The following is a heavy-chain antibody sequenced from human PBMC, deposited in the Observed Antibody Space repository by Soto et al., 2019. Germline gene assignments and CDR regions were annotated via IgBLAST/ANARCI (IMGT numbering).Heavy chain of an antibody. CDR3: ARLNPIAAAFDY. CDR1: GFTFSSYA. J-gene: IGHJ4*02. D-gene: IGHD6-13*01. CDR2: ISSKGGST. Sequence: GGSLRLSCAASGFTFSSYAMHWVRQAPGKGLEYVSAISSKGGSTHYAKSEKGRFTISRDNSKNTLYLQMGSLRAEDMAVYYCARLNPIAAAFDYWGQGT. V-gene: IGHV3-64*01.